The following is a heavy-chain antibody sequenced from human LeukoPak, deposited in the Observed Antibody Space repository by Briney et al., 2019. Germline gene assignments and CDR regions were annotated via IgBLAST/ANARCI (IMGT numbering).Heavy chain of an antibody. V-gene: IGHV3-23*01. Sequence: GRSLRLSCAASGFTVSSYAMSWVRQSPGKGLEWVSAISGSGGSTYYADSVKGRFTISRDNSKNTLYLQMNSLRAEDTAVYYCAKDKTMVRGVIIRNWFDPWGQGILVTVSS. J-gene: IGHJ5*02. CDR2: ISGSGGST. CDR3: AKDKTMVRGVIIRNWFDP. D-gene: IGHD3-10*01. CDR1: GFTVSSYA.